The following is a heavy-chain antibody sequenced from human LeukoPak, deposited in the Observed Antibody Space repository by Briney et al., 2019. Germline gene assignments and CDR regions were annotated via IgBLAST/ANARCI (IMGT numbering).Heavy chain of an antibody. D-gene: IGHD6-13*01. V-gene: IGHV4-59*01. CDR1: GGSISSYY. J-gene: IGHJ4*02. CDR3: ARVSGAAVDY. Sequence: SSETQSLTCTVSGGSISSYYWSWIRQPPGKGLEWIGYIYYSGSTNYNPSLKSRVTISVDTSKNQFSLKLSSVTAADTAVYYYARVSGAAVDYWGQGTLVTVSS. CDR2: IYYSGST.